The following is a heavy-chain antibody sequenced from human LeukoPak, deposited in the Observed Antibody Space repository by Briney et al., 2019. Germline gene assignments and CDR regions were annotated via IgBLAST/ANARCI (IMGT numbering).Heavy chain of an antibody. CDR2: IKQDGSEK. CDR1: GFTFSSYE. V-gene: IGHV3-7*01. Sequence: PGGSLRLSCAASGFTFSSYEVTWVRQAPGKGLEWVANIKQDGSEKYYVDSVKGRFTISRDNAKNSLYLQMNSLRAEDTAVYYCARDYDAYYYYMDVWGKGTTVTIS. CDR3: ARDYDAYYYYMDV. D-gene: IGHD3-3*01. J-gene: IGHJ6*03.